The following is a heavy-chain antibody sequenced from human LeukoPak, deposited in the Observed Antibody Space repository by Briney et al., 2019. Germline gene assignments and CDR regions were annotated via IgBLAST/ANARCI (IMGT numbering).Heavy chain of an antibody. J-gene: IGHJ3*02. CDR1: GFTFSDYY. CDR2: ISSSSSYT. V-gene: IGHV3-11*03. Sequence: PGGSLRLSCAASGFTFSDYYMSWIRHAPGKGMDWVSYISSSSSYTNYADSVKGRFTISRDNAKNSLYLQMNSLRAEDTAVYYCASHSGRYLVGPFDIWGQGTMVTVSS. CDR3: ASHSGRYLVGPFDI. D-gene: IGHD1-26*01.